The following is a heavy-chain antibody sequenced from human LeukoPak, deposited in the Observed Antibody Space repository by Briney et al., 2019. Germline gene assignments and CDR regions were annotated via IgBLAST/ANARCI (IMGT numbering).Heavy chain of an antibody. CDR3: ARDASSGWYRDDAFDI. J-gene: IGHJ3*02. Sequence: AASVTVSCKASGYTFTGYYMHWVRQAPGQGLEWMGRIHPNSGGTNYAQKFQGRVTMTRDTSISTAYMELSRLRSDDTAVYYCARDASSGWYRDDAFDIWGQGTMVTVSS. CDR2: IHPNSGGT. V-gene: IGHV1-2*06. CDR1: GYTFTGYY. D-gene: IGHD6-19*01.